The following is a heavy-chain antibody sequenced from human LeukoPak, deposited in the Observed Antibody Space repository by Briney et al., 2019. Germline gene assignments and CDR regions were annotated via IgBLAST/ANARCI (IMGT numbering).Heavy chain of an antibody. V-gene: IGHV3-13*01. D-gene: IGHD3-10*01. Sequence: GSPELFCAASGFHLNSFDLDWVRPVNGGGLGWVSMIYEAGNTYYTGSVKGRFTISRENAKNSLYLQMHGLTAGDTAVYYCAREMSGSNDAFDIWGPGTMVTVSS. J-gene: IGHJ3*02. CDR1: GFHLNSFD. CDR3: AREMSGSNDAFDI. CDR2: IYEAGNT.